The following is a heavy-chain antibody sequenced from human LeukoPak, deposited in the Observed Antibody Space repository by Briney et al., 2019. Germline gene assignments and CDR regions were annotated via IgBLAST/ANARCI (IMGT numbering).Heavy chain of an antibody. J-gene: IGHJ6*02. D-gene: IGHD2-15*01. CDR2: IYHSGST. CDR3: ARDIVVVVAATYYYYYGMDV. CDR1: GGSISSGGYS. V-gene: IGHV4-30-2*01. Sequence: NASQTLSLTCAVSGGSISSGGYSWSWIRQPPGKGLEWIGYIYHSGSTYYNPSLKSRVTISVDRSKNQFSLKLSSVTAADTAVYYCARDIVVVVAATYYYYYGMDVWGQGTTVTVSS.